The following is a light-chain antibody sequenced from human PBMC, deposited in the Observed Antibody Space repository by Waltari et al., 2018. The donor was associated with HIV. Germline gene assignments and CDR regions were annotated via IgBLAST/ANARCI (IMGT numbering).Light chain of an antibody. J-gene: IGKJ3*01. V-gene: IGKV1-33*01. CDR3: QQYDDLPRT. CDR1: QDISNY. CDR2: DAS. Sequence: DIQMTQSPSSLSASVGDRVTITCQASQDISNYLNYYLRKPGKAPKLLIYDASNLETGVSSRFSGSGSGTDFTFTISSLQIEDIATYYCQQYDDLPRTFGPGTKVDIK.